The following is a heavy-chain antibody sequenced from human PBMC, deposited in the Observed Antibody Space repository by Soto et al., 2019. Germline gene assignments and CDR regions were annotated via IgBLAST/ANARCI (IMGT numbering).Heavy chain of an antibody. CDR3: ARGERPEGYYYYYYMDV. CDR1: GFTFSSYS. J-gene: IGHJ6*03. CDR2: ISSSSSTI. D-gene: IGHD2-15*01. V-gene: IGHV3-48*01. Sequence: EVQLVESGGGLVQPGGSLRLSCAASGFTFSSYSMNWVRQAPGKGLEWVSYISSSSSTIYYADSVKGRFTISRDNAKNSLYLQMNSLRAEDTAVYYCARGERPEGYYYYYYMDVWGKGTTVTVSS.